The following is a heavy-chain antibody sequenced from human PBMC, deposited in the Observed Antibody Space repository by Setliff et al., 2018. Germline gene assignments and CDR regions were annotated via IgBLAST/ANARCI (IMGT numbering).Heavy chain of an antibody. J-gene: IGHJ3*01. CDR1: DVSISSSS. D-gene: IGHD6-13*01. Sequence: ETLSLTCTVSDVSISSSSFYWAWLRQAPGKGLEWVSYISSGSISTTHYADSVKGRFTVSRDNSRNTLYLQMNSLRTQDTAIYYCARDRGESTTWYALDGFDVWGQGTMVTVSS. CDR2: ISSGSISTT. CDR3: ARDRGESTTWYALDGFDV. V-gene: IGHV3-48*01.